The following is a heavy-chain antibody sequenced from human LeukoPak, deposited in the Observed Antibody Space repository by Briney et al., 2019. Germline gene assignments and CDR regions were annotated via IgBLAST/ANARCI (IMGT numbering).Heavy chain of an antibody. V-gene: IGHV1-8*01. CDR2: MNPNSGDT. CDR1: GYTFSSYD. CDR3: ARDEGPVHYDSSGYWPLSIGY. J-gene: IGHJ4*02. D-gene: IGHD3-22*01. Sequence: ASVKVSCKASGYTFSSYDINWVRQATGQGLEGMGWMNPNSGDTGYAQNFQGRVTMNRDTSLSTAYMELSSLRSEDTAVYYCARDEGPVHYDSSGYWPLSIGYWGQGTLVTVSS.